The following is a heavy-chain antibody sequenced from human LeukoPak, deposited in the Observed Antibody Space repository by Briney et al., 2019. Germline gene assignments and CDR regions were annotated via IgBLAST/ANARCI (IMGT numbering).Heavy chain of an antibody. CDR2: ISSSGSTI. CDR3: ARALNYGTHFDY. V-gene: IGHV3-48*03. CDR1: GFTFSSYE. J-gene: IGHJ4*02. D-gene: IGHD4-17*01. Sequence: GGSLRLSCAASGFTFSSYEMNWVRQAPGTGLEWVSYISSSGSTIYYADSVKGRFTISRDNAKNSLYLQMNSLRAEDTAVYYCARALNYGTHFDYWGQGTLVTVSS.